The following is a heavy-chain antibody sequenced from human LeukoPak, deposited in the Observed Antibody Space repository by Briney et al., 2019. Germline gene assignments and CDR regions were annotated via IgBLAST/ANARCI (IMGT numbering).Heavy chain of an antibody. CDR3: ATDARRDSLFDY. Sequence: SVKVSRKASGGTFSSYAISWVRQAPGQGLEWMGGIIPIFGTANYAQKFQGRVTITADESTSIAYMELSSLRSEDTAVYYCATDARRDSLFDYWGQGTLVTVSS. D-gene: IGHD2-15*01. V-gene: IGHV1-69*01. J-gene: IGHJ4*02. CDR1: GGTFSSYA. CDR2: IIPIFGTA.